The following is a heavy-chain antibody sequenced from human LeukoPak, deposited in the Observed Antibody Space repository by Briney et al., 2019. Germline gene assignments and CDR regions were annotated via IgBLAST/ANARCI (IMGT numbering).Heavy chain of an antibody. D-gene: IGHD3-10*01. V-gene: IGHV1-8*01. J-gene: IGHJ5*02. CDR2: MNPINGNT. Sequence: ASVKVSCKASGFTFTRYDINWVRQASGQGLEWMGWMNPINGNTGYAQKFQGRVTMTRDTSTSTAYMELRGLSFEDTAVYYCVRDGEGAGISVNYWFDPWGQGTLVTVSS. CDR3: VRDGEGAGISVNYWFDP. CDR1: GFTFTRYD.